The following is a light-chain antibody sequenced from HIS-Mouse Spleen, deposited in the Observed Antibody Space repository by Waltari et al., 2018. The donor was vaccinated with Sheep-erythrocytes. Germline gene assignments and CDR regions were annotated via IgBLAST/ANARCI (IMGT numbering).Light chain of an antibody. Sequence: QSALTQPRPVSGSPGQSVTISCTGTSSDVGGYNYVSWYQQHPGKAPKLMIYDVSKRPSEVPDRFSGSKSGNTASLTISGLQAEDEADYYCCSYAGSYTLVFGGGTKLTVL. CDR2: DVS. CDR3: CSYAGSYTLV. J-gene: IGLJ3*02. V-gene: IGLV2-11*01. CDR1: SSDVGGYNY.